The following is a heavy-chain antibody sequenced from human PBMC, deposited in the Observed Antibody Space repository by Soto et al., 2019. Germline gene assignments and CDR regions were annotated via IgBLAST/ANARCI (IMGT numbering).Heavy chain of an antibody. CDR2: ISYDGSNK. J-gene: IGHJ6*02. Sequence: GGSLRLSCAASGFTFSSYAMHCVRQAPGKGLEWVAVISYDGSNKSYADSVKGRFTISRDNSKNTLYLQMNSLRAEDTAVYYCARTLGYCSGGSCYSVRYYYYGMDVWGQGTTVTVSS. D-gene: IGHD2-15*01. V-gene: IGHV3-30-3*01. CDR1: GFTFSSYA. CDR3: ARTLGYCSGGSCYSVRYYYYGMDV.